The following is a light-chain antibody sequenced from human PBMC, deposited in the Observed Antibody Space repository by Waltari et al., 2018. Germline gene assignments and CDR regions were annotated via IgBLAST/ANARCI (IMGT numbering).Light chain of an antibody. V-gene: IGLV2-14*03. CDR3: SSWAMRSTLYV. CDR2: DVS. Sequence: QSALTQPASVSGSPGQSLTISCPGTSRSIGVNNFVHWHQQQPGKAPKLMIFDVSNRPSGVSSRFSGSKSGNTASLTISGLQAEDEADYYCSSWAMRSTLYVFGSGTTVTVL. J-gene: IGLJ1*01. CDR1: SRSIGVNNF.